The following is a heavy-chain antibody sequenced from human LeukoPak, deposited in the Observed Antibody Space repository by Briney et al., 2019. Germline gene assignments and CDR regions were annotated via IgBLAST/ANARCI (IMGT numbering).Heavy chain of an antibody. D-gene: IGHD6-13*01. Sequence: SETLSLTCSVSGGSISSSSYYWGWIRQPPGKGLEWIGSIYYSGSTYYNPFLKSRVTISVDTSKNQFSLRLSSVTAADTAVYYCARQHIAAAGQADDYWGQGTLVTVSS. V-gene: IGHV4-39*01. CDR3: ARQHIAAAGQADDY. CDR1: GGSISSSSYY. CDR2: IYYSGST. J-gene: IGHJ4*02.